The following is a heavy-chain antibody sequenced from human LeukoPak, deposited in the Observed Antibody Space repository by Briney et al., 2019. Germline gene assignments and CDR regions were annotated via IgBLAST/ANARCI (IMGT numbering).Heavy chain of an antibody. J-gene: IGHJ5*02. CDR2: IYYSGST. CDR1: GGSISSYY. Sequence: SETLSLTCTVSGGSISSYYWSWIRQPPGKGLEWIGYIYYSGSTNYNPSLKSRVTISVDTSKNQFSLKLSSVTAADTAVYYCARELLWFGELSGWFDPWGQGTLVTVSS. D-gene: IGHD3-10*01. CDR3: ARELLWFGELSGWFDP. V-gene: IGHV4-59*01.